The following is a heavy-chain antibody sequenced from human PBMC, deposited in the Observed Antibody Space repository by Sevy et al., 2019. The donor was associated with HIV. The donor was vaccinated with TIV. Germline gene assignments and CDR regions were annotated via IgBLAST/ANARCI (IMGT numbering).Heavy chain of an antibody. CDR1: GFTVSSNY. CDR2: IYSGGST. CDR3: AAVEMATITVDY. J-gene: IGHJ4*02. V-gene: IGHV3-53*01. Sequence: GGSLRLSCAASGFTVSSNYMSWVRQAPGKGLEWVSVIYSGGSTYYADSVKGRFTISRDNSKNTLYLQMNSLRAEDTAVYYCAAVEMATITVDYWGQGTLVTVSS. D-gene: IGHD5-12*01.